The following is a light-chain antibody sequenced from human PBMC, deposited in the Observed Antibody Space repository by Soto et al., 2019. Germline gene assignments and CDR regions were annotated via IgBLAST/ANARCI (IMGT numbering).Light chain of an antibody. CDR1: QTISRSY. J-gene: IGKJ1*01. CDR3: QQYSSSPGT. V-gene: IGKV3-20*01. Sequence: EILLTQSPGTLSLSPGERATLSCRASQTISRSYRALYQQKPGQSPRLLIYSISIIPIGIPDRFSGSGSGTDLSVTISILEPEDFAVYYCQQYSSSPGTFGPGTKVDIK. CDR2: SIS.